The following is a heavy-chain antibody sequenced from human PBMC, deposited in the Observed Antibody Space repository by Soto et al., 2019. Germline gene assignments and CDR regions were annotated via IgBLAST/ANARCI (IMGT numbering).Heavy chain of an antibody. Sequence: VSLRLSCAASGFTFSSYAMSWVRQAPGKGLEWVSAISGSGGSTYYADSVKGRFTISRDNSKNTLYLQMNSLRAEDTAVYYCAKDVRSMVRGVMFDYWGQGTLVTVSS. CDR3: AKDVRSMVRGVMFDY. J-gene: IGHJ4*02. V-gene: IGHV3-23*01. CDR1: GFTFSSYA. CDR2: ISGSGGST. D-gene: IGHD3-10*01.